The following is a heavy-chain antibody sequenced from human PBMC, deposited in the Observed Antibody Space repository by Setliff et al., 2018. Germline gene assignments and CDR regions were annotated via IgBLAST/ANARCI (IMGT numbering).Heavy chain of an antibody. V-gene: IGHV3-23*01. CDR2: ISTTGATT. Sequence: GGSLRLSCVASGLTFQSHAMSWGRQAPGKGLEWVALISTTGATTQYADFVKGRFTISRDNSENTVSLQMNSLRAEDTAVYYCARGQGVTTYYFYGDVWGTGTTGTSP. CDR1: GLTFQSHA. CDR3: ARGQGVTTYYFYGDV. J-gene: IGHJ6*03. D-gene: IGHD4-17*01.